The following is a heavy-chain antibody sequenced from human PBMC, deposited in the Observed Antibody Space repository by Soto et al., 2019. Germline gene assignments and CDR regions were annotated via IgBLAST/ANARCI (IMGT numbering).Heavy chain of an antibody. CDR1: GFSFNTYE. Sequence: GGSLRLSCAASGFSFNTYEMNWVRQAPGKGLEWVSYISTSGSTIYYADSVKGRFTIYRDNGKNSLYLQMNSLRAEDTAVYYCAYGGSCDYWGQGTQVTVSS. D-gene: IGHD1-26*01. J-gene: IGHJ4*02. CDR2: ISTSGSTI. V-gene: IGHV3-48*03. CDR3: AYGGSCDY.